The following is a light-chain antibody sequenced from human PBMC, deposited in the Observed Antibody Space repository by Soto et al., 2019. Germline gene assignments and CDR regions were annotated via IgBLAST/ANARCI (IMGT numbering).Light chain of an antibody. CDR1: SSDVGSYNL. J-gene: IGLJ2*01. V-gene: IGLV2-23*01. CDR3: CSYARSSTVVTVV. CDR2: EGT. Sequence: QSVLTQPASVSGSPGQSITISCTGTSSDVGSYNLVSWYQQHPGKAPKLMIYEGTKRPSGVSNRFSGSKSGNTASMTISGLQAEDEADYYCCSYARSSTVVTVVFGGGTKLTVL.